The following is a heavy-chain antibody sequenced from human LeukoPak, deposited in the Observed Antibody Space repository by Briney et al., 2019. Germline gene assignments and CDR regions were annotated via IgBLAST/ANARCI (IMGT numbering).Heavy chain of an antibody. CDR2: INYGGSGST. V-gene: IGHV4-39*01. D-gene: IGHD3-9*01. CDR1: GDSISSSSYY. J-gene: IGHJ5*02. Sequence: SETLSLTCTVSGDSISSSSYYWGWIRQPPGKGLEWIGNINYGGSGSTYYNPSLKSRVTISVDTSRSQFSLKLNSVTAADTAVYYCARLPTGYPNWFDPWGQGTLVTVSS. CDR3: ARLPTGYPNWFDP.